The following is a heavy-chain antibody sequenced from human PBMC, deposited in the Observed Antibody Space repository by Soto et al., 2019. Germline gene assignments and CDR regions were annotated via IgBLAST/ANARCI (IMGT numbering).Heavy chain of an antibody. CDR3: ARLSVVPISYYFDY. Sequence: EVQLVESGGGLVQPGGSLRLSCAASGFTFSDHYMDWVRQTPGKGLEWVGRIRRRVNGSTTEYAASVKGRFTISRDDSKNSLYLQMNRLKTEDTAVYYCARLSVVPISYYFDYWGQGTLVTVSS. CDR2: IRRRVNGSTT. CDR1: GFTFSDHY. J-gene: IGHJ4*02. V-gene: IGHV3-72*01. D-gene: IGHD2-15*01.